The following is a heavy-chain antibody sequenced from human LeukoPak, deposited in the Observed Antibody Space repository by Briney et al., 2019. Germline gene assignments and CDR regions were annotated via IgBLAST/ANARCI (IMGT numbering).Heavy chain of an antibody. CDR1: GGSISSYY. CDR3: ARGRQWLERDY. J-gene: IGHJ4*02. Sequence: SETLSLTCTVSGGSISSYYWSWIRQPPGKGLEWIGYIYYSGSTNYNPSLMSRVTISVGTSKSQFSLKLSSVTAADTAVYYCARGRQWLERDYWGQGTLVTVSS. CDR2: IYYSGST. D-gene: IGHD6-19*01. V-gene: IGHV4-59*01.